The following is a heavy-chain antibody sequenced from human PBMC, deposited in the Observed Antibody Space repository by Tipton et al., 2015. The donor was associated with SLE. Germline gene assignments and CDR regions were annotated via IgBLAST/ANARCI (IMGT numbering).Heavy chain of an antibody. D-gene: IGHD6-13*01. CDR3: ARDGGQRVISGTYDFYYYGLDV. V-gene: IGHV4-39*07. Sequence: TLSLTCTVSGGSVSSSSKYWAWLRPFPGKGLEWIGEISHDGGANYNPSLESRGTISLETSKNQFSLKLTSVTAADTAVYYCARDGGQRVISGTYDFYYYGLDVWGQGTTVTVSS. CDR1: GGSVSSSSKY. CDR2: ISHDGGA. J-gene: IGHJ6*02.